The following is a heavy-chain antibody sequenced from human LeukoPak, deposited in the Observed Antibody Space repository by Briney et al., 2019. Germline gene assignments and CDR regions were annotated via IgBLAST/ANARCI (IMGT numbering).Heavy chain of an antibody. CDR1: RFTFSTYT. Sequence: GGSLRLSCAASRFTFSTYTMNWVRQAPGKGLEWVSSISSSSSYIYYADSVKGRFTISRDNAKNSLYLKMNALRAEDTAVYYCARDRTTVTTFDYWGQGTLVTVSS. CDR3: ARDRTTVTTFDY. V-gene: IGHV3-21*01. J-gene: IGHJ4*02. D-gene: IGHD4-17*01. CDR2: ISSSSSYI.